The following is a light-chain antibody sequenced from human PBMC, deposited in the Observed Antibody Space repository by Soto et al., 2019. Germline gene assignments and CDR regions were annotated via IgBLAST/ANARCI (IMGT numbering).Light chain of an antibody. Sequence: QSVLTQPPSASGTPGQRVTISCSGSSSNIGSNYVYWYQQLPGTAPKLLIYRNNQRPSGVPDRFSDSKSGTSASLAISGLRSEDEADYYCAAWDDSLVFGGGTQLTVL. V-gene: IGLV1-47*01. CDR2: RNN. CDR1: SSNIGSNY. J-gene: IGLJ2*01. CDR3: AAWDDSLV.